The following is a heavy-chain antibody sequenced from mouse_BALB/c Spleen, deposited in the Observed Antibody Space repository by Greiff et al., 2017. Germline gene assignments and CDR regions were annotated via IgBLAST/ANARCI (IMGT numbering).Heavy chain of an antibody. V-gene: IGHV1S53*03. CDR1: GYTFTDHA. D-gene: IGHD1-1*01. J-gene: IGHJ2*01. CDR2: ISPGNGDI. Sequence: QVQLQQSDTELVKPGASVKISCKASGYTFTDHAIHWVKQRPEQGLEWIGYISPGNGDIKYNEKFKSKATLTVDKSSSTAYMQLSSLTSEDSAVYYCARRAYYGYYFDYWGQGTTLTVSS. CDR3: ARRAYYGYYFDY.